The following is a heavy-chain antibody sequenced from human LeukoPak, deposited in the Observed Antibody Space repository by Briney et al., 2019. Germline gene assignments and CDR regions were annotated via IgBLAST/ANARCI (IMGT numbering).Heavy chain of an antibody. CDR2: SSGNGRST. CDR1: VYRFIAQP. D-gene: IGHD6-19*01. V-gene: IGHV3-64D*06. Sequence: GGSLRLSCSASVYRFIAQPIRWVRQAPGKGLEYVSGSSGNGRSTYYADSVKGRFTISRDNSKNTLYLQMRSLRPEYTAVYYCVHQYSGWVYWGQGTLVTVSS. J-gene: IGHJ4*02. CDR3: VHQYSGWVY.